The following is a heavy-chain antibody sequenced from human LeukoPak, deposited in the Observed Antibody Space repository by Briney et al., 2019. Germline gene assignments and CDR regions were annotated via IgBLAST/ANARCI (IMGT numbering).Heavy chain of an antibody. CDR2: AYYSGST. CDR3: ARNSAVATSRSWFDP. J-gene: IGHJ5*02. D-gene: IGHD6-19*01. V-gene: IGHV4-59*08. Sequence: SETLSLTCSVFDGSISNYYWSWIRQPPGKGLEWVGYAYYSGSTTYNPSLESRVTISVDTSKNQFSLKLTAVTAADTAVYYCARNSAVATSRSWFDPWGQGTLVTVSS. CDR1: DGSISNYY.